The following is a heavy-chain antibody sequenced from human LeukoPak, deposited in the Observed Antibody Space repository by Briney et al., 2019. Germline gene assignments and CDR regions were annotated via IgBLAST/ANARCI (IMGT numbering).Heavy chain of an antibody. Sequence: PGGSLRLSCVASGFTFSGSAMHWVRQASGRGLEWVGRIRSKANSYATAYAASVKGRFTISRDDSKNTAYLQMNSLKTEDTAVYYYTRRAYCSSTSCYDDYWGQGTLVTVSS. D-gene: IGHD2-2*01. CDR1: GFTFSGSA. CDR3: TRRAYCSSTSCYDDY. V-gene: IGHV3-73*01. J-gene: IGHJ4*02. CDR2: IRSKANSYAT.